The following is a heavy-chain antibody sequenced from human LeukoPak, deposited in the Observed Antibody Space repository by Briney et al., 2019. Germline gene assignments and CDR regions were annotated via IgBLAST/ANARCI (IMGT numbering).Heavy chain of an antibody. J-gene: IGHJ3*02. CDR1: GFTFSSYG. CDR3: ARDFEGHEWLLPNDAFDI. CDR2: ISGSGGRT. V-gene: IGHV3-23*01. D-gene: IGHD3-22*01. Sequence: GGTLRLSCAASGFTFSSYGMSWVRQAPGKGLEWVSAISGSGGRTYYADSVKGRFTISRDNSKNTLYLQMNSLRAEDTAVYYCARDFEGHEWLLPNDAFDIWGQGTMVTVSS.